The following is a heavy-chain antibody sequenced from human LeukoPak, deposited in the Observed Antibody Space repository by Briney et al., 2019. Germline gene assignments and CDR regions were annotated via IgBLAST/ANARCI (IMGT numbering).Heavy chain of an antibody. CDR2: INSDGSST. J-gene: IGHJ4*02. V-gene: IGHV3-74*01. Sequence: GGSLRLSCAASGFTFSSYWMHWVRQAPGKGLVWVSRINSDGSSTSHADSVKGRFTISRDNAKNTLYLQMNSLRAEDTAVYYCARLGGSYYDYVWGSSQAFDYWGQGTLVTVSS. CDR1: GFTFSSYW. CDR3: ARLGGSYYDYVWGSSQAFDY. D-gene: IGHD3-16*01.